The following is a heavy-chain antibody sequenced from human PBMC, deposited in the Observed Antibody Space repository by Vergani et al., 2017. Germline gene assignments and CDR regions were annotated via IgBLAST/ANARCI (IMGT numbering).Heavy chain of an antibody. Sequence: QVQLQQWGAGLLKPSETLSLTCAVYGGSFSDYYWSWIRQPPGKGLEWSGEINHSGSTNYNPSLKSRVTISVDTSKNQFSLKLNSGTAADTAVYYCARIRAFGGVIAKWGQGTLVTVSS. J-gene: IGHJ4*02. CDR2: INHSGST. V-gene: IGHV4-34*01. D-gene: IGHD3-16*02. CDR1: GGSFSDYY. CDR3: ARIRAFGGVIAK.